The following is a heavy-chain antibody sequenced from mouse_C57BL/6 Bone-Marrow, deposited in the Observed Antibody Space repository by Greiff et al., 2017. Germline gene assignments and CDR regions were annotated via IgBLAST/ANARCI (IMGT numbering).Heavy chain of an antibody. CDR1: GYTFTSYG. V-gene: IGHV1-81*01. CDR3: ARDGSRWYFDV. D-gene: IGHD1-1*01. Sequence: VQLVESGAELARPGASVKLSCKASGYTFTSYGISWVKQRTGQGLEWIGEIYPRSGNTYYNEKFKGKATLTADKSSSTAYMELRSLTSEDSAVYFCARDGSRWYFDVWGTGTTVTVSS. J-gene: IGHJ1*03. CDR2: IYPRSGNT.